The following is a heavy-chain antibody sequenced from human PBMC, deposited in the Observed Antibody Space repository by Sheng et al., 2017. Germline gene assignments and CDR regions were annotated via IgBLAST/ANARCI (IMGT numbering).Heavy chain of an antibody. V-gene: IGHV3-33*01. J-gene: IGHJ3*01. CDR2: IWNDGSKQ. CDR1: GFTFSING. CDR3: ARDV. Sequence: QVQLVESGGGVVQPGRSLRLWCVASGFTFSINGMHWVRQAPGKGLEWVAVIWNDGSKQYYADSVKGRFTISRDDSKNTVYLQMSSLTAEDTAVYYCARDVWGQ.